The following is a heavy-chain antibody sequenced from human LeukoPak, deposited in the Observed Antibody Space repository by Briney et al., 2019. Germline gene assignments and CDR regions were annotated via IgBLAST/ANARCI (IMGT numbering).Heavy chain of an antibody. CDR2: IIPIFGTA. Sequence: ASVKVSCKASGGTFSSYAISWVRQAPGQGLEWMGGIIPIFGTASYAQKFQGRVTITADESTSTAYMELSSLRSEDTAVYYCARDLGYSSGWYQEYYWGQGTLVTVSS. D-gene: IGHD6-19*01. V-gene: IGHV1-69*13. CDR3: ARDLGYSSGWYQEYY. CDR1: GGTFSSYA. J-gene: IGHJ4*02.